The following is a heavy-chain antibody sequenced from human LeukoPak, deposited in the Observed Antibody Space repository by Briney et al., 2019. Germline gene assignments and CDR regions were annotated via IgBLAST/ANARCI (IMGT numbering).Heavy chain of an antibody. D-gene: IGHD3-22*01. Sequence: ASETLSLTCAVYGGSFSGYYWSWIRQPPGKGLEWIGEINHSGSTNYNPSLKSRVTLSVDTSKNPFSLKLRSVTAADKAVYYCARGARNLLVVVYYNPGAFDIWGQGTMVTVSS. CDR3: ARGARNLLVVVYYNPGAFDI. V-gene: IGHV4-34*01. J-gene: IGHJ3*02. CDR2: INHSGST. CDR1: GGSFSGYY.